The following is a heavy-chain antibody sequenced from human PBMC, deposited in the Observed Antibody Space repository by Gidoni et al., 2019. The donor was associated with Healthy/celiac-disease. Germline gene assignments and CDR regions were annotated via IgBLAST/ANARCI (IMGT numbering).Heavy chain of an antibody. CDR1: GFTFTSYS. J-gene: IGHJ6*02. V-gene: IGHV3-21*01. CDR3: ARGGGDNTGYCSGGSCYYYGMDV. Sequence: EVQLVESGGGLVKPGGSLRLSCAASGFTFTSYSMNWVRLAPGRGLAWVSAISSSSSYIYYADSVKGRFTISRDNAKNSLYLQMNSLRAEDTAVYYCARGGGDNTGYCSGGSCYYYGMDVWGQGTTVTVSS. D-gene: IGHD2-15*01. CDR2: ISSSSSYI.